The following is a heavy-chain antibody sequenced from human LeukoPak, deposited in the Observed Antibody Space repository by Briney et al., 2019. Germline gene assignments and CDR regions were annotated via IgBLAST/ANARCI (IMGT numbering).Heavy chain of an antibody. CDR3: ARMVGSSYYYYYMDV. D-gene: IGHD1-26*01. CDR1: GFTFDDYG. CDR2: INWNGGST. J-gene: IGHJ6*03. V-gene: IGHV3-20*04. Sequence: SGGSLRLSCAASGFTFDDYGMSWVRHAPGKGLEWVSGINWNGGSTGYADSVKGRFTISRDNAKNSLYLQMNSLRAEDTALYYCARMVGSSYYYYYMDVWGKGTTVTVSS.